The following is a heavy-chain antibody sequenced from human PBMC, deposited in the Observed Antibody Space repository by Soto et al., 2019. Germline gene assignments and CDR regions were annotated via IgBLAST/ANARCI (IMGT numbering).Heavy chain of an antibody. J-gene: IGHJ6*02. Sequence: PSETLSLTCAVSGGSISSGGYSWSWIRQPPGKGLEWVGYIYHSGSTYYNPSLKSRVTISVDRSKNQFSLKLSSVTAADTAVYYCASELGYCSGGSCYDYGMDVWGQGTTVTVSS. CDR3: ASELGYCSGGSCYDYGMDV. CDR2: IYHSGST. V-gene: IGHV4-30-2*01. D-gene: IGHD2-15*01. CDR1: GGSISSGGYS.